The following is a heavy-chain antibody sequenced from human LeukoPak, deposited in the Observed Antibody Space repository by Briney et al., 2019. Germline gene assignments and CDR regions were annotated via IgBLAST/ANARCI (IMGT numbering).Heavy chain of an antibody. J-gene: IGHJ4*02. V-gene: IGHV3-48*01. CDR2: ISSSSSTI. CDR3: ARAGLVIPYYFDY. CDR1: GFTFSSYS. D-gene: IGHD3/OR15-3a*01. Sequence: GGSLRLSCAAPGFTFSSYSMNWVRQAPGKGLEWVSYISSSSSTIYYADSAKGRFTISRDNAKNSLYLQMNSLRAEDTAVYYCARAGLVIPYYFDYWGQGTLVTVSS.